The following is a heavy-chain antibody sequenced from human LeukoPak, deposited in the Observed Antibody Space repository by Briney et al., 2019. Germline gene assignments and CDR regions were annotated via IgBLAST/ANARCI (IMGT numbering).Heavy chain of an antibody. CDR2: VSGSGGST. V-gene: IGHV3-23*01. Sequence: GGSLRLSCAASGFTFSSYALSWVRQAPGKGLEWVSTVSGSGGSTYYADSVKGRFTISRDNAKNTLYLQMNSLRAEDTAVYYCARAGGDYYDSSGYYDNYYYMDVWGKGTTVTISS. CDR3: ARAGGDYYDSSGYYDNYYYMDV. J-gene: IGHJ6*03. CDR1: GFTFSSYA. D-gene: IGHD3-22*01.